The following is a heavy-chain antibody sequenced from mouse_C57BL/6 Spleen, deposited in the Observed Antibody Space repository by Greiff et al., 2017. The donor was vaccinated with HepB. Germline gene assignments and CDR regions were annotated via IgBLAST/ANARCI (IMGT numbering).Heavy chain of an antibody. J-gene: IGHJ2*01. V-gene: IGHV5-17*01. CDR2: IGSCSSTI. Sequence: EVMLVESGGGLVKPGGSLKLSCAASGFTFSDYGMHWVRQAPEQGLEWVAYIGSCSSTIYYADTVKGRFTISRDNAKNTLFLQMTSLRSEDTAMYYCARYCLLDYFDDWGKGTTLTVAS. CDR1: GFTFSDYG. D-gene: IGHD5-5*01. CDR3: ARYCLLDYFDD.